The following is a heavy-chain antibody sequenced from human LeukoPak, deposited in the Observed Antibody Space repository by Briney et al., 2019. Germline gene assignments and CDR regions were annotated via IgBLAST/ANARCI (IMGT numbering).Heavy chain of an antibody. CDR3: ASRSGWYGGDAFDI. Sequence: GASVKVSCKASGYTFTSYGISWVRQAPGQGLEWRGWIGAYNGNTNYAQKLQGRVTMTTDTSTSTAYTELRSLRSDDTAVYYCASRSGWYGGDAFDIWGQGTMVTVSS. V-gene: IGHV1-18*01. CDR1: GYTFTSYG. J-gene: IGHJ3*02. CDR2: IGAYNGNT. D-gene: IGHD6-19*01.